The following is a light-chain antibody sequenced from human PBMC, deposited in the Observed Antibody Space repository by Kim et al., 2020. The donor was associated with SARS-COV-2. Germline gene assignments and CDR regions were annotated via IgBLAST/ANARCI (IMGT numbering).Light chain of an antibody. J-gene: IGKJ2*01. V-gene: IGKV3-15*01. Sequence: VPPGERATPSCRASQSVSNNLAWYQQKPGQAPRLLIYGASTRATDTPARFSGSGSGTEFTLTITSLQSEDFAVYYCQQYNNWPPYTFGQGTKLEI. CDR2: GAS. CDR1: QSVSNN. CDR3: QQYNNWPPYT.